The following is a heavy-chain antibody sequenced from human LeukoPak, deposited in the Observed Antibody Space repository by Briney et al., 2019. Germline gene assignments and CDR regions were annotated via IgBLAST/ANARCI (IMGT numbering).Heavy chain of an antibody. J-gene: IGHJ4*02. Sequence: GGSLRLSCAASEFTFSSYGMHWVRQAPGKGLEWVAVISYDGSNKYYADSVKGRFTISRDNSKNTLYLQMNSLRAEDTAVYYCAKLGYCSGGSCYPFDYWGQGTLVTVSS. CDR1: EFTFSSYG. CDR3: AKLGYCSGGSCYPFDY. CDR2: ISYDGSNK. V-gene: IGHV3-30*18. D-gene: IGHD2-15*01.